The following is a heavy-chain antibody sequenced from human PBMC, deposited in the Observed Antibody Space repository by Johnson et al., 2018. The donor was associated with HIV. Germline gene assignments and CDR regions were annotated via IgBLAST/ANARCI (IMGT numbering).Heavy chain of an antibody. CDR3: ARDRGNYYDSSGYYGLGAFDI. J-gene: IGHJ3*02. D-gene: IGHD3-22*01. V-gene: IGHV3-13*01. CDR2: IDSVGDT. CDR1: GFTFDDYA. Sequence: VQLVESGGGLVQPGRSLRLSCAASGFTFDDYAMHWVRQAPGKGLEWVSEIDSVGDTYYPPSVKGRLTTSRENANNSLYLEMSSLRAGDTAVYYCARDRGNYYDSSGYYGLGAFDIWGQGTMVTVSS.